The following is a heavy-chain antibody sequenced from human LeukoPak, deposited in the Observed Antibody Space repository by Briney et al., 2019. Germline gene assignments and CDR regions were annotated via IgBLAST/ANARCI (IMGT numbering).Heavy chain of an antibody. CDR1: GGSISSSSYY. CDR2: IYYSGST. D-gene: IGHD2-2*01. CDR3: ARVGVVPAAVSFDY. V-gene: IGHV4-39*07. Sequence: SETLSLTCTVSGGSISSSSYYWGWIRQPPGKGLEWIGSIYYSGSTYYNPSLKSRVTISVDTSKNQFSLKLGSVTAADTAVYYCARVGVVPAAVSFDYWGQGTLVTVSS. J-gene: IGHJ4*02.